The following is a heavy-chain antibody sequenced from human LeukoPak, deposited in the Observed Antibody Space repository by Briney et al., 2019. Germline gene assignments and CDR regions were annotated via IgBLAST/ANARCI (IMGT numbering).Heavy chain of an antibody. CDR2: ISSSSSYI. V-gene: IGHV3-21*01. D-gene: IGHD6-13*01. CDR3: ARARNPHSSSWYSDAFDI. CDR1: GFTFSSYS. Sequence: GRSLRLSCAASGFTFSSYSMNWVRQAPGKGLEWVSSISSSSSYIYYADSVKGRFTISRDNAKNSLYLQMNSLRAEDTAVYYCARARNPHSSSWYSDAFDIWGQGTMVTVSS. J-gene: IGHJ3*02.